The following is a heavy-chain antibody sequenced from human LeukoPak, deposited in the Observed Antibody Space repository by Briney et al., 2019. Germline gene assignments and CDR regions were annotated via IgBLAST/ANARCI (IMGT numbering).Heavy chain of an antibody. CDR1: GFTCSSYE. CDR2: ISSGGSTI. J-gene: IGHJ4*02. D-gene: IGHD6-6*01. CDR3: ARRLYSSSSFDY. V-gene: IGHV3-48*03. Sequence: PGGSLRLSCAASGFTCSSYEMNWVRQAPGKGLEWVSYISSGGSTIYYADSVRGRFTISRDNAKNSLYLQMNSLRAEDTAVYYCARRLYSSSSFDYWGQGTLVTVSS.